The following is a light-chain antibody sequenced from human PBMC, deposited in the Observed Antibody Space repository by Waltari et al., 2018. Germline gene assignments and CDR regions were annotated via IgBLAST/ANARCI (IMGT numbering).Light chain of an antibody. CDR3: QHYNAYRT. Sequence: DIQMTQSPSTLSASVGDRVIITCRASQSISTWLAWYQQKPGKAPRLLIFAASSVQTGVPSRFSGSGSGTEFTLTINSLQPDDFATYYCQHYNAYRTFGQGTKVEIK. CDR2: AAS. J-gene: IGKJ1*01. V-gene: IGKV1-5*01. CDR1: QSISTW.